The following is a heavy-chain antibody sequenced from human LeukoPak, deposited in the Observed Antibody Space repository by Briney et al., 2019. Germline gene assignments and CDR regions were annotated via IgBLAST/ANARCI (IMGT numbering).Heavy chain of an antibody. J-gene: IGHJ6*02. Sequence: GGSPRLSCTASGFTFGDYAMSWVRQAPGKGLEWVGFIRSKAYGGTTEYAASVKGRFTISRDDSKSIAYLQMNSLKTEDTAVYYCTGYCSSTSCYNYYYGMDVWGQGTTVTVSS. CDR2: IRSKAYGGTT. CDR3: TGYCSSTSCYNYYYGMDV. V-gene: IGHV3-49*04. D-gene: IGHD2-2*01. CDR1: GFTFGDYA.